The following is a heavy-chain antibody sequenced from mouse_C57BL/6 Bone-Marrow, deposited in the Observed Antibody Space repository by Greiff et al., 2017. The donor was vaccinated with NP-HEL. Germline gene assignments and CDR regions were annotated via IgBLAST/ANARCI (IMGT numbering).Heavy chain of an antibody. CDR3: ANYYGSEGYAMDY. J-gene: IGHJ4*01. V-gene: IGHV1-39*01. CDR2: INPNSGTT. CDR1: GYSFTDYN. Sequence: VQLKESGPELVKPGASVKISCKASGYSFTDYNMNWVKQSNGKSLEWIGVINPNSGTTSYNQKFKGKATLTVDQSSSTAYMQLNSLTSEDSAVYYCANYYGSEGYAMDYWGQGTSVTVSS. D-gene: IGHD1-1*01.